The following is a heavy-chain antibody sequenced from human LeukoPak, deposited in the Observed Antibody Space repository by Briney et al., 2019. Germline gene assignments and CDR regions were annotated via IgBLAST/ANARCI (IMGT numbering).Heavy chain of an antibody. Sequence: PGGSLRLSCAASGFTFSNYWMSWVRQPPGKGLEWVAKIKQDGSEKYYVDSVKGRLTISRDNAKNSLYLQMNSLRAGDEAVYYCARLRGSYSMDYWGQGTLVTVSS. CDR1: GFTFSNYW. J-gene: IGHJ4*02. CDR2: IKQDGSEK. D-gene: IGHD1-26*01. V-gene: IGHV3-7*03. CDR3: ARLRGSYSMDY.